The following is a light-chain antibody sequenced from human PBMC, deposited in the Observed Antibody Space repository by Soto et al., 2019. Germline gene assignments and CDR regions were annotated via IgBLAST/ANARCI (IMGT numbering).Light chain of an antibody. Sequence: QPVLTHPPSASGSPGQSVPISCTGTSSDVGGYNYVSWYQQHPGKAPKLMIYEVSKRPSGVPDRFSGSKSGNTASLTVSGLQPEDEADYYCSSYAGSNKSVFGTGTKVTVL. CDR1: SSDVGGYNY. V-gene: IGLV2-8*01. J-gene: IGLJ1*01. CDR2: EVS. CDR3: SSYAGSNKSV.